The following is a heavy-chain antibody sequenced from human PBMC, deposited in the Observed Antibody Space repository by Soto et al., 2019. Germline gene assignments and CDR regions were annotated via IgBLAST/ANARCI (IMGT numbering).Heavy chain of an antibody. V-gene: IGHV3-66*01. J-gene: IGHJ4*02. CDR2: IYSGGST. CDR3: GRDKAVGATDY. D-gene: IGHD1-26*01. CDR1: GFNVSSNY. Sequence: EVQLVESGGGLVQPGGSLRLSCAASGFNVSSNYMSWVRQAPGKGLEWVAVIYSGGSTYYADSVKGRFIISRDNSENTLFLQMNGLRAEDTAVYYCGRDKAVGATDYWGQGTLVTVS.